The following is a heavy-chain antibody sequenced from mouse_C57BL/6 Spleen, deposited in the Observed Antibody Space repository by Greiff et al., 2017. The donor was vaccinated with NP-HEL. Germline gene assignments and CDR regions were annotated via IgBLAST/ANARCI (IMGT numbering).Heavy chain of an antibody. J-gene: IGHJ1*03. V-gene: IGHV1-52*01. D-gene: IGHD1-1*01. CDR3: ARVTTVADWYFDV. CDR2: IDPSDSET. CDR1: GYTFTSYW. Sequence: VQLQQPGAELVRPGSSVKLSCKASGYTFTSYWMHWVKQRPIQGLEWIGNIDPSDSETHYNQKFKDKATLTVDKSSSTAYMQLSSLTSEDSAVYYCARVTTVADWYFDVWGTGTTVTVSS.